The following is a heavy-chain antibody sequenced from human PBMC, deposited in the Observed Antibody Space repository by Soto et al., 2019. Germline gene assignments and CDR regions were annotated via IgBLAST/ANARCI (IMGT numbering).Heavy chain of an antibody. CDR3: SRFIMVGGWFDPNYYHGMDV. D-gene: IGHD6-19*01. CDR2: ISGYNGNT. Sequence: QVQLVQSGAEVKKPGASVTVSCKTSGYTFSNYGINGVLHAPGQGLEWMGWISGYNGNTNYEQTVQGRVTMTTDTSTGTVYMELRSLKSDDTAIYYCSRFIMVGGWFDPNYYHGMDVVGQGTTVTVSS. J-gene: IGHJ6*01. V-gene: IGHV1-18*01. CDR1: GYTFSNYG.